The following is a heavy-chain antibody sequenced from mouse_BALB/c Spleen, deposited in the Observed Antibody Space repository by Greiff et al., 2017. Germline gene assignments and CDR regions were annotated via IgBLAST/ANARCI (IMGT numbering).Heavy chain of an antibody. J-gene: IGHJ4*01. CDR1: GFTFSDYY. D-gene: IGHD1-1*01. V-gene: IGHV5-4*02. Sequence: EVKLVESGGGLVKPGGSLKLSCAASGFTFSDYYMYWVRQTPDKRLEWVATISDGGSYTYYPDSVKGRFTISRDNAKNNLYLQMSSLKSEDTAMYYCARPYYYGSSYYAMDYWGQGTSVTVSS. CDR2: ISDGGSYT. CDR3: ARPYYYGSSYYAMDY.